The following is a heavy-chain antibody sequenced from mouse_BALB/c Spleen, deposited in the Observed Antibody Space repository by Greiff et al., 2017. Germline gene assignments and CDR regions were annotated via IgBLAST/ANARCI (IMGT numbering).Heavy chain of an antibody. Sequence: QVQLKESGAELVRPGVSVKISCKGSGYTFTDYAMHWVKQSHAKSLEWIGVISTYYGDASYNQKFKGKATMTVDKSSSTAYMELARLTSEDSAIYYCARNYGNYGDFDYWGQGTTLTVSS. CDR1: GYTFTDYA. CDR2: ISTYYGDA. D-gene: IGHD2-1*01. CDR3: ARNYGNYGDFDY. J-gene: IGHJ2*01. V-gene: IGHV1S137*01.